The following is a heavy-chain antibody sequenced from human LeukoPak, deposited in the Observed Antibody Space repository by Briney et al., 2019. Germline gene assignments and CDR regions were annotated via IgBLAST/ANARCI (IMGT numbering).Heavy chain of an antibody. J-gene: IGHJ4*02. CDR3: ARLFPRIGVLEWFG. CDR2: INPNSGGT. Sequence: GASVKVSCKASGYTFTGYYMHWVRQAPGQGLEWMGWINPNSGGTNYAQKFQGRVTMTRDTSISTAYMELSRLRSDDTAVYYCARLFPRIGVLEWFGWGQGTLVTVSS. CDR1: GYTFTGYY. V-gene: IGHV1-2*02. D-gene: IGHD3-3*01.